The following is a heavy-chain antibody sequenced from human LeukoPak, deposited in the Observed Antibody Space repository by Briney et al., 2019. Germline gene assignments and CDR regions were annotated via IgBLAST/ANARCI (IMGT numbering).Heavy chain of an antibody. V-gene: IGHV4-59*01. CDR1: GGSISSYY. J-gene: IGHJ4*02. D-gene: IGHD5-18*01. CDR2: IYYSGST. Sequence: SETLSLTCTVSGGSISSYYWSWIRQPPGKGLEWIGYIYYSGSTNYNPSLKSRVTISVDTSKNQFSLKLSSVTAADTAVYYCARGSYGSPEGYGGQGTLVTVSS. CDR3: ARGSYGSPEGY.